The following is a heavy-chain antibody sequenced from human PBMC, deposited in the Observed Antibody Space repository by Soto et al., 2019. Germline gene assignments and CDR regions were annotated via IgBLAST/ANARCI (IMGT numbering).Heavy chain of an antibody. CDR3: ARDISRHNGPYNWFEP. Sequence: GAPAEVSCKASGGTFNSYAISLVRQDPGQGLEWMGGIIPIFGTANYAQKFQGRVTITADESTSTAYMELSSLRSEDTAVYYCARDISRHNGPYNWFEPRGQGTLVTVSS. CDR1: GGTFNSYA. CDR2: IIPIFGTA. J-gene: IGHJ5*02. V-gene: IGHV1-69*01. D-gene: IGHD1-1*01.